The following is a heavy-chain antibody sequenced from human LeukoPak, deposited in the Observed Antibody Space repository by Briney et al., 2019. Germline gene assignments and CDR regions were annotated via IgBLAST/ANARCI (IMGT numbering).Heavy chain of an antibody. CDR1: VGSFSGYY. Sequence: SETLSLTCAVYVGSFSGYYWTWIRQSPGKGLEWIGEINHSGNTNYNPSLKSRVTISVATSNNQFSLKLNSVTAADTGVYYCARSPENYDILTGYYYYGMDVWGKGTTVTVSS. J-gene: IGHJ6*04. CDR2: INHSGNT. D-gene: IGHD3-9*01. CDR3: ARSPENYDILTGYYYYGMDV. V-gene: IGHV4-34*01.